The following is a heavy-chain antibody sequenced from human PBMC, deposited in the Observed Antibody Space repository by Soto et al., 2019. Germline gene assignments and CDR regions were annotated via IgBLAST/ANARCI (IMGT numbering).Heavy chain of an antibody. CDR3: ARDFYDSSGYPDY. V-gene: IGHV3-33*01. CDR2: IWYDGSNK. J-gene: IGHJ4*02. D-gene: IGHD3-22*01. CDR1: GFTFSSYG. Sequence: GGSPRLSCAASGFTFSSYGMHWVRQAPGKGLEWVAVIWYDGSNKYYADSVKGRFTISRDNSKNTLYLQMNSLRAEDTAVYYCARDFYDSSGYPDYWGQGTLVTVSS.